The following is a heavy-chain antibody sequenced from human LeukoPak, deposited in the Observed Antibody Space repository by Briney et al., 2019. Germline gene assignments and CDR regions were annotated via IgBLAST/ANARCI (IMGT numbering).Heavy chain of an antibody. J-gene: IGHJ4*02. D-gene: IGHD6-19*01. CDR2: INPNSGGT. Sequence: ASVKVSCKASGYTFTSYYMHWVRQAPGQGLEWMGWINPNSGGTNYAQKFQGWVTMTRDTSISTAYMELSRLRSDDTAVYYCARVPFYSSGWFDYWGQGTLVTVSS. CDR3: ARVPFYSSGWFDY. V-gene: IGHV1-2*04. CDR1: GYTFTSYY.